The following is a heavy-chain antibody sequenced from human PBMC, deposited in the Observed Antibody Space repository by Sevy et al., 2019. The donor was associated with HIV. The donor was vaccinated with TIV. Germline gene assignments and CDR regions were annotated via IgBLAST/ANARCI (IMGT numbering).Heavy chain of an antibody. V-gene: IGHV3-21*01. CDR2: ISSSSSYI. D-gene: IGHD6-19*01. Sequence: GESLKISCAASGFTFSSYSMNWVRQAPGKGLEWVSSISSSSSYIYYADSVKGRFTISRDNAKNSLYLQMNSLRAEDTAVYYCARVSSSGWYYFDYWGQGTLVTVSS. J-gene: IGHJ4*02. CDR1: GFTFSSYS. CDR3: ARVSSSGWYYFDY.